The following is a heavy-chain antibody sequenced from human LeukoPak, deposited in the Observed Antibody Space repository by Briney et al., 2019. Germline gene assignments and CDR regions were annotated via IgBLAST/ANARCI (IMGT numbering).Heavy chain of an antibody. J-gene: IGHJ4*02. CDR1: GFTFSNSA. CDR3: AKDSGYCFHY. CDR2: ISGSGGST. Sequence: GGSLRLSCAASGFTFSNSAMSWVRQAPGKGLEWVSAISGSGGSTYYADSVKGRFTISRDNSKNTLDLQMNSLRAEDTAVYYCAKDSGYCFHYWGQGTLVTVSS. D-gene: IGHD3-10*01. V-gene: IGHV3-23*01.